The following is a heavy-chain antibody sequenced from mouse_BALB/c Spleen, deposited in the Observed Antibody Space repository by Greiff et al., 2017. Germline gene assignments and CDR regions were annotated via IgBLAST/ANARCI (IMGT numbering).Heavy chain of an antibody. CDR1: GFTFSSYA. J-gene: IGHJ4*01. Sequence: EVMLVESGGGLVKPGGSLKLSCAASGFTFSSYAMSWVRQTPEKRLEWVASISSGGSTYYPDSVKGRFTISRDNARNILYLQMSSLRSEDTAMYYCARGRAMDDWGQGTSVTVSS. CDR3: ARGRAMDD. V-gene: IGHV5-6-5*01. CDR2: ISSGGST.